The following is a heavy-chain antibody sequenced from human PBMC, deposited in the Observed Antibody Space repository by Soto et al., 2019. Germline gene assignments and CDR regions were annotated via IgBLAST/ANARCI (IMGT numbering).Heavy chain of an antibody. Sequence: SETLSLTCTVSGGSISSGAYYWSWIRQHPGRGLEWIGYIYYSGSTYYNPSLKSRVTISVDTAKSQFSLQLTSVTAADTAVYFCARGLTMLRGVMDSWGQGTLVTVSS. J-gene: IGHJ4*02. V-gene: IGHV4-31*03. CDR2: IYYSGST. CDR1: GGSISSGAYY. CDR3: ARGLTMLRGVMDS. D-gene: IGHD3-10*01.